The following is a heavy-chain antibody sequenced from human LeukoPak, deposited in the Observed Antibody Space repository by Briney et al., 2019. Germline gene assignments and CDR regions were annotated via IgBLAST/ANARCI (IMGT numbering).Heavy chain of an antibody. V-gene: IGHV1-46*01. CDR2: INPSGGST. J-gene: IGHJ4*02. CDR1: GYTFTSYY. Sequence: GASVKVSCKASGYTFTSYYMHWVRQAPGQGLEWMGIINPSGGSTSYAQKFQGRVTMTRDTSTSTAYMELRSLRSDDTAVYYCARDRFATVVRSRRVYYFDYWGQGTLVTVSS. CDR3: ARDRFATVVRSRRVYYFDY. D-gene: IGHD4-23*01.